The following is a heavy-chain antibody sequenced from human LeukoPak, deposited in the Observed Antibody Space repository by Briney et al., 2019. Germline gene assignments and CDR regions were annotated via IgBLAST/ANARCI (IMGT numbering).Heavy chain of an antibody. CDR2: IYYSGGT. Sequence: SETLSLTCTVSGGSISSYYWSWIRQPPGKGLEWIGYIYYSGGTNYNPSLKSRVTISVDTSKNQFSLKLSSVTAADTAVYYCARAGKVGRLDYWGQGTLVTVSS. CDR1: GGSISSYY. D-gene: IGHD2-15*01. J-gene: IGHJ4*02. CDR3: ARAGKVGRLDY. V-gene: IGHV4-59*01.